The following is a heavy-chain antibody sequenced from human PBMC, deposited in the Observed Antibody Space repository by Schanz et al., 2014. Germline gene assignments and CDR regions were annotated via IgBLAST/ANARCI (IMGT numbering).Heavy chain of an antibody. J-gene: IGHJ6*02. CDR1: GFTVSSDH. Sequence: VQLVESGGGFVQPGGSLGLSCVVSGFTVSSDHMSWVRQAPGKGLEWVSDISSGSSYANYAGSVKGRFTISRDNAKNSLYLQMNSLRAEDTAVYYCARDFDDRRCYGSGYCLGDCMDVWGQGTTVTVSS. V-gene: IGHV3-11*05. D-gene: IGHD3-10*01. CDR3: ARDFDDRRCYGSGYCLGDCMDV. CDR2: ISSGSSYA.